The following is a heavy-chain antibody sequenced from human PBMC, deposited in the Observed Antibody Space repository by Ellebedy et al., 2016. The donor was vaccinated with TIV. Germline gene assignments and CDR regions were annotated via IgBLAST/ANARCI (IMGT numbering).Heavy chain of an antibody. CDR2: IYHSGST. CDR3: ARAISPTTPGNWFDR. CDR1: GFSLSTSGVG. D-gene: IGHD4-17*01. J-gene: IGHJ5*02. Sequence: SGPTLVKPTQTLTLTCTFSGFSLSTSGVGVGWIRQPPGKGLEWIGYIYHSGSTNSNPSLKNRVTISVDTSKNQFYLKLNSVTAADTAVYYCARAISPTTPGNWFDRWGQGTLVTVSS. V-gene: IGHV4-61*05.